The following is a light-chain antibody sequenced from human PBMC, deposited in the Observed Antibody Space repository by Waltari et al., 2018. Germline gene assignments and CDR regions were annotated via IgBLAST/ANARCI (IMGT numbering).Light chain of an antibody. V-gene: IGLV3-25*03. CDR1: ALPPPY. CDR2: KDN. Sequence: SYELTQPPSVAVSPGQTARITCSGDALPPPYAIWYQQKAGQAPMLVIYKDNERPPGIPERFSGSSSGTIVTLTISGVQAEDEADYYCQSADSSGAYRVFGGGTKLTVL. J-gene: IGLJ3*02. CDR3: QSADSSGAYRV.